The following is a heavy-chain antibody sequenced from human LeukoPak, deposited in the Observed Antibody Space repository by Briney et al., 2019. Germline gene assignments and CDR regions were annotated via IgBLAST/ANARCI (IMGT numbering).Heavy chain of an antibody. CDR1: GFIVNTNY. CDR3: VKKHTNPVYGMDV. J-gene: IGHJ6*02. CDR2: LYSGGTT. Sequence: GGSLRLSCAASGFIVNTNYMSWVRQAPGKGLEWISILYSGGTTYYVDSVKGRFTVSRDNSKNTLYLQMNSLRVEDTAVYYCVKKHTNPVYGMDVWGQGTTVTVSS. D-gene: IGHD1-14*01. V-gene: IGHV3-66*01.